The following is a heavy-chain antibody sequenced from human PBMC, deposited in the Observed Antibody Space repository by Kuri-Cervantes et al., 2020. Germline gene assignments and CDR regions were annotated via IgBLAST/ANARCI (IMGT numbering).Heavy chain of an antibody. Sequence: ESLKISCTVSGQSLRSDHHWGWLRQTPEKGLEWIGSLYHRGGTYYNLPLKSRVTLSLDMSRNQFFLKLSSVTAADTAVYYCARHFYERGGYYYEGYFYYWDIWGKGTTVTVSS. D-gene: IGHD3-22*01. CDR2: LYHRGGT. J-gene: IGHJ6*03. CDR1: GQSLRSDHH. CDR3: ARHFYERGGYYYEGYFYYWDI. V-gene: IGHV4-38-2*02.